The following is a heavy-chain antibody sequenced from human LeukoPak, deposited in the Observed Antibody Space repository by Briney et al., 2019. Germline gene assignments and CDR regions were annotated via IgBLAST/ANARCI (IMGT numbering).Heavy chain of an antibody. CDR3: ARDAALIYFDY. J-gene: IGHJ4*02. Sequence: ASVTVSCKASGYSFIGYSINWVRQAPGQGLEWMGWINPKTGNPTYAQGFTGRFVFSSDTSLSTTYLQISGLKVEDTAVYYCARDAALIYFDYWGQGALVTVSS. CDR1: GYSFIGYS. D-gene: IGHD6-25*01. CDR2: INPKTGNP. V-gene: IGHV7-4-1*02.